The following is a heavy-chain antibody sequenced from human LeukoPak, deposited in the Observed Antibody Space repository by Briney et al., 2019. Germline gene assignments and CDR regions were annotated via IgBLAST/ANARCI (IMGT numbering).Heavy chain of an antibody. CDR2: ISYDGSNK. CDR1: GFTFSSYA. Sequence: PGGSLRLSCAASGFTFSSYAMHWVRQAPGKGLEWVAVISYDGSNKYYADSVKGRLTISRDNSKNTLYLQMNSLRAEDTAVYYCARPRGTAMVGLGFDYWGQGTLVTVSS. J-gene: IGHJ4*02. CDR3: ARPRGTAMVGLGFDY. V-gene: IGHV3-30-3*01. D-gene: IGHD5-18*01.